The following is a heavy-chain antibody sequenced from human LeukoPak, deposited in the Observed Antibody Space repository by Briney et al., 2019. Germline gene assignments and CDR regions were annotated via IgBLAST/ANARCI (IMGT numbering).Heavy chain of an antibody. CDR2: IYYSGST. V-gene: IGHV4-39*01. Sequence: SETLSLTCTVSGGSISSSSYYWGWIRQPPGKGLEWIGSIYYSGSTYYNPSLKSRVTISVDTSKNQSSLKLSSVTAADTAVYYCARHTLPAAGTAVDYWGQGTLVTVSS. CDR1: GGSISSSSYY. D-gene: IGHD6-13*01. CDR3: ARHTLPAAGTAVDY. J-gene: IGHJ4*02.